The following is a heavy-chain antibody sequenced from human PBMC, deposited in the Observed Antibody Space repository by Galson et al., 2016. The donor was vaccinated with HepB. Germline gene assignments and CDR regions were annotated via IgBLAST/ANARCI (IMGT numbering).Heavy chain of an antibody. CDR2: ITSSSSAK. CDR3: ARLDWNYYDLGRPFDY. D-gene: IGHD3-22*01. CDR1: GFIFSSYS. Sequence: SLRLSCAASGFIFSSYSMNWVRQAPGKGLEWVSYITSSSSAKYYADSVKGRFTISRDNAKNSMYLQMNSLRDEDTALYFCARLDWNYYDLGRPFDYGGRGTLVTVSS. V-gene: IGHV3-48*02. J-gene: IGHJ4*02.